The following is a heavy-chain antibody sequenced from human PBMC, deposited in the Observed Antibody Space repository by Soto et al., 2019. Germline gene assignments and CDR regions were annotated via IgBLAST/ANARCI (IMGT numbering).Heavy chain of an antibody. CDR1: GFTFSSYG. D-gene: IGHD5-18*01. Sequence: GGSLRLSCAASGFTFSSYGMHWVRQAPGKGLEWVAVISYDGSNKYYADSVKGRFTISRDNSKNTLYLQMNSLRAEDTAVYYCAKVGFGYRKSKEQGGLSLDYWGQGTLVTVSS. V-gene: IGHV3-30*18. J-gene: IGHJ4*02. CDR3: AKVGFGYRKSKEQGGLSLDY. CDR2: ISYDGSNK.